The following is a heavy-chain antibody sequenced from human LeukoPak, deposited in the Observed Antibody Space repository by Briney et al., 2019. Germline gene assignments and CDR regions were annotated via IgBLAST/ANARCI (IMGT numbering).Heavy chain of an antibody. CDR3: ARDRGYYGEYGLVLGYFDY. J-gene: IGHJ4*02. CDR1: VYTYTSYA. V-gene: IGHV7-4-1*02. D-gene: IGHD4-17*01. CDR2: INTNTGNP. Sequence: ASVKVSGKASVYTYTSYAMNWVRQAPGQGLEWMGWINTNTGNPTYAQGFTGRFVFSLDTSVSTAYLQISSLKAEDTAVYYCARDRGYYGEYGLVLGYFDYWGQGTLVTVSS.